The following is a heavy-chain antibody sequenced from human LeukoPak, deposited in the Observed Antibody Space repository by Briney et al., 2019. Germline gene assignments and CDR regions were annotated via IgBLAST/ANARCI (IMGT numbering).Heavy chain of an antibody. J-gene: IGHJ4*02. Sequence: ASVKVSCKASGYTFTSYGFIWVRQAPGQGLEGMGWLSAYNGNTNYAQKFQGRVTMTTDTSTSTAYMELSSLRSDDTAVYYCARLWGSLGAPGVDYWGQGTLVTVSS. CDR3: ARLWGSLGAPGVDY. D-gene: IGHD1-26*01. CDR1: GYTFTSYG. V-gene: IGHV1-18*01. CDR2: LSAYNGNT.